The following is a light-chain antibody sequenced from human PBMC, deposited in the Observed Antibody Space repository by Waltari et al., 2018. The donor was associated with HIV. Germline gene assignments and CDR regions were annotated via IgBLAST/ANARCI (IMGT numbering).Light chain of an antibody. CDR1: QSLLRNNGYNY. CDR3: MQSLQTPRT. V-gene: IGKV2-28*01. CDR2: LGS. J-gene: IGKJ1*01. Sequence: DIVMTQSPLSLSVAPGEPASISCRSSQSLLRNNGYNYLDWYIQKPGKSPQVLIYLGSHRATGVPDRFSGSGSGTDFTLKINRVEAEDVGVYFCMQSLQTPRTFGQGTKVEMK.